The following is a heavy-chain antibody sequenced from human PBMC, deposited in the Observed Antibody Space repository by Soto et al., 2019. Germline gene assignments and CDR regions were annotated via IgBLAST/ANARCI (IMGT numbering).Heavy chain of an antibody. CDR2: IKEDGSDK. CDR3: VRGYSSSWYYIGTHTWLDL. V-gene: IGHV3-7*04. Sequence: GWSLRLSCAPSGFTFSKYWMSWVRQAPGRGLEWVANIKEDGSDKYYVDSVKGRFVISRDNVKNSLDLQMNSLRDDDTAMYYCVRGYSSSWYYIGTHTWLDLWGQGTLVTVSS. J-gene: IGHJ5*02. CDR1: GFTFSKYW. D-gene: IGHD6-13*01.